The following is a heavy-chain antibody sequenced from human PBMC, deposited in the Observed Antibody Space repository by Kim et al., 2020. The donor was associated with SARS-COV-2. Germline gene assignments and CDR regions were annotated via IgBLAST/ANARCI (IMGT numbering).Heavy chain of an antibody. Sequence: ASVKVSCKASGYTFTSYYMHWVRQAPGQGLEWMGIINPSGGSTIYAQKFQGRVTMTRDTSTSTVYMELSSLRSEDTAVYYCARDRLYIVVVPAAAPGGDYYGMDVWGQGTTVTVSS. J-gene: IGHJ6*02. V-gene: IGHV1-46*01. CDR2: INPSGGST. CDR3: ARDRLYIVVVPAAAPGGDYYGMDV. CDR1: GYTFTSYY. D-gene: IGHD2-2*01.